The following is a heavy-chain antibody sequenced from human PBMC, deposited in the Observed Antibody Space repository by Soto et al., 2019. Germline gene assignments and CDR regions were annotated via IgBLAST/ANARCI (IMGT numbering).Heavy chain of an antibody. V-gene: IGHV1-18*04. CDR1: GYSFTTHG. CDR3: ARDPPFSGILRGTPLMDV. D-gene: IGHD4-17*01. Sequence: ASVKVSCKASGYSFTTHGISCVRRAPGHGLEWKGWSSAYNGDTHYVQRFQGRLNMTTNKSTSTAYMELRSLTSDDTAVYYCARDPPFSGILRGTPLMDVWGQGTTVTVSS. CDR2: SSAYNGDT. J-gene: IGHJ6*02.